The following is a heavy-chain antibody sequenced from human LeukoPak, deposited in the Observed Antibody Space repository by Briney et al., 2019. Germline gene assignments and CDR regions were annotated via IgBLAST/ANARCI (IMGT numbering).Heavy chain of an antibody. D-gene: IGHD3-10*01. CDR1: GYTFTSYD. CDR2: MNPNSGNT. V-gene: IGHV1-8*03. CDR3: ARGRAGVIGYYYYYMDV. Sequence: ASVKVSCKASGYTFTSYDINWVRQATGQGLEWMGWMNPNSGNTGYAQKFQGRVTITRNTSISTAYMELSSLRSEDTAVYYCARGRAGVIGYYYYYMDVWGKGTTVTVSS. J-gene: IGHJ6*03.